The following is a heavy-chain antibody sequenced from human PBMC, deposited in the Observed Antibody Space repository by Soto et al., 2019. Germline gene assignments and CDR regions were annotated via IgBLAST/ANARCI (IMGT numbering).Heavy chain of an antibody. V-gene: IGHV1-18*04. CDR1: GSTFTSYG. CDR3: ARDRPFSVSWEPIDY. CDR2: ISAYDGDT. J-gene: IGHJ4*02. D-gene: IGHD6-13*01. Sequence: ASVKVSCKASGSTFTSYGISWVRQAPGQGLEWMAWISAYDGDTQYAHNLQGRVTMATDSSTNTAYMELRSLRSDDTAVYYCARDRPFSVSWEPIDYWGQGTLVTVSS.